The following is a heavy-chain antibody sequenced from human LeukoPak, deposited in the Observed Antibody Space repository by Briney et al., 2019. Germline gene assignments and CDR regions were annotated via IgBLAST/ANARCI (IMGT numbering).Heavy chain of an antibody. CDR1: GGSISSGDYY. Sequence: KTSETLSLTCTVSGGSISSGDYYWSWIRQPPGKGLEWIGYIYYSGSTYYNPSLKSRVTISVDTSKNQFSLKLSSVTAADTAVYYCARAATVTTKLYGMDVWGQGTTVTVSS. J-gene: IGHJ6*02. D-gene: IGHD4-17*01. CDR2: IYYSGST. CDR3: ARAATVTTKLYGMDV. V-gene: IGHV4-61*08.